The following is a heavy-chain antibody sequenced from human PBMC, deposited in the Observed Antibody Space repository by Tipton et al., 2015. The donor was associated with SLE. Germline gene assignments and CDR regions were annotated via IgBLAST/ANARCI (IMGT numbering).Heavy chain of an antibody. V-gene: IGHV1-8*02. Sequence: QSGAEVKKPGATVKVSCKASGYTFTSYDINWVRQATGQGREWMGWTNPNNGNTGYAQTFQGRITMTRDTSISTAYMELSSLRSEDTAVYYCARFADCSSTICEDCMDVWGQGTTVTVSS. D-gene: IGHD2-2*01. CDR2: TNPNNGNT. CDR3: ARFADCSSTICEDCMDV. CDR1: GYTFTSYD. J-gene: IGHJ6*02.